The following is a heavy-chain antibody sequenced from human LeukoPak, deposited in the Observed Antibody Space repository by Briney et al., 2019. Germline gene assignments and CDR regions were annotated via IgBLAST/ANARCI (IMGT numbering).Heavy chain of an antibody. Sequence: SETLSLTCTVSGGSISSYYWSWIRQPAGKGLEGIGRIYTSGSTNYNPSLKSRVTMSVDTSKNQFSLKLSSVTAADTAVYYCARDSLKRGYSYGNYWYFDLWGRGTLVTVSS. CDR2: IYTSGST. J-gene: IGHJ2*01. CDR1: GGSISSYY. D-gene: IGHD5-18*01. CDR3: ARDSLKRGYSYGNYWYFDL. V-gene: IGHV4-4*07.